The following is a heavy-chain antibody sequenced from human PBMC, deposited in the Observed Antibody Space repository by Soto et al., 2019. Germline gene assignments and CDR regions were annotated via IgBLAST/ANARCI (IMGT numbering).Heavy chain of an antibody. CDR1: GFTFSSYA. D-gene: IGHD5-18*01. V-gene: IGHV3-30-3*01. Sequence: QVQLVESGGGVVQPGRSLKLSCAASGFTFSSYAMHWVRQAPGKGLEWVAVISYDGSNKYYADSVKGRFTISRDNSKNTLYLQMNSLRAEDTAVYYCARDRDTAMVRWGQGTLVTVSS. J-gene: IGHJ4*02. CDR3: ARDRDTAMVR. CDR2: ISYDGSNK.